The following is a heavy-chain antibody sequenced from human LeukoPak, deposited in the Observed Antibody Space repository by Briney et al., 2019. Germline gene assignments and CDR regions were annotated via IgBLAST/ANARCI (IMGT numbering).Heavy chain of an antibody. CDR1: GGSISSYY. V-gene: IGHV4-4*07. J-gene: IGHJ5*02. Sequence: PSETLSLTCTVSGGSISSYYWSWIRQPAGKGLEWIGRIYTSGSTNYNPSLKSRVTMSVDTSKNQFSLKLSSVTAADAAVYYCARVPSTMVRGVSFDPWGQGTLVTVSS. CDR3: ARVPSTMVRGVSFDP. D-gene: IGHD3-10*01. CDR2: IYTSGST.